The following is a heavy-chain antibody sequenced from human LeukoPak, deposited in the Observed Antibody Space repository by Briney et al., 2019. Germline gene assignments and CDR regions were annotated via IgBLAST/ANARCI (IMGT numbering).Heavy chain of an antibody. D-gene: IGHD3-9*01. V-gene: IGHV1-2*02. J-gene: IGHJ5*02. CDR3: ARGNYDILTGPGSNWFDP. CDR1: GYAFTGYY. Sequence: ASVKVSCKASGYAFTGYYIHWVRQAPGQGLKWMGWSNPNSGGTNYAQKFQGRVTMTRDTSISTAYMELSRLRSDDMAVYYCARGNYDILTGPGSNWFDPWGQGTLVTVSS. CDR2: SNPNSGGT.